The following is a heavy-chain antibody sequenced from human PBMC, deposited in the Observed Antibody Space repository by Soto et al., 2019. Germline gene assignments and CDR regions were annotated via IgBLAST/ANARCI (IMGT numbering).Heavy chain of an antibody. CDR1: GGSISSYC. J-gene: IGHJ3*02. V-gene: IGHV4-59*01. D-gene: IGHD3-9*01. Sequence: PSETRSLTCTFSGGSISSYCGCGSGQPPGKGLEWIWYIYNSGSTNYNPSLKSRVTISVDTSKNQFSLKLTSVTAADTAVYYCASILSNLDAFDIWGQGTMVTVSS. CDR2: IYNSGST. CDR3: ASILSNLDAFDI.